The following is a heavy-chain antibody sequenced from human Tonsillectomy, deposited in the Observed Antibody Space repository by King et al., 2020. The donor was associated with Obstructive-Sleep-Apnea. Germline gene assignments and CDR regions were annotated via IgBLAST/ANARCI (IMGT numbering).Heavy chain of an antibody. CDR3: ATPIPVRGIAAAGTLFDY. CDR2: FDPEDGET. D-gene: IGHD6-13*01. J-gene: IGHJ4*02. CDR1: GYTLTELS. Sequence: QLVQSGAEVKKPGASVKVSCKVSGYTLTELSMHWVRQAPGKGLEWMGGFDPEDGETIYAQKFQGRVTMTEDTSTDTAYMELSSLRSEDTAVYYCATPIPVRGIAAAGTLFDYWGQGTLVTVSS. V-gene: IGHV1-24*01.